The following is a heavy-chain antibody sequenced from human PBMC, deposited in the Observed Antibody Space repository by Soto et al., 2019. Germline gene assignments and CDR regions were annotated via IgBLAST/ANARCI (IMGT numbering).Heavy chain of an antibody. CDR3: ARHGGRGITYSFSYMDV. CDR1: GGFISSYY. J-gene: IGHJ6*03. Sequence: SATLSLTCTVSGGFISSYYWSWIRQPPGKGLEWIGYIYYSGSTNYNPSLKSRVTIPVDTSKNQFSLKLSSVTAADTAVYYCARHGGRGITYSFSYMDVWGKGTTVTVSS. V-gene: IGHV4-59*08. CDR2: IYYSGST. D-gene: IGHD1-20*01.